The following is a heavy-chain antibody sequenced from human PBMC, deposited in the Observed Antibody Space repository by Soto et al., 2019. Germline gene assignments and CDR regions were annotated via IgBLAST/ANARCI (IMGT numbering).Heavy chain of an antibody. V-gene: IGHV1-69*13. CDR3: ARALPGIAAAGRGYYFYYGMDV. CDR1: GGTFSSYA. J-gene: IGHJ6*02. D-gene: IGHD6-13*01. Sequence: SVKVSCKASGGTFSSYAISWVRQAPGQGLEWMGGIIPIFGTANYAQKFQGRVTITADEFTSTAYMELSSLRSEDTAVYYCARALPGIAAAGRGYYFYYGMDVWPQGTTLTASS. CDR2: IIPIFGTA.